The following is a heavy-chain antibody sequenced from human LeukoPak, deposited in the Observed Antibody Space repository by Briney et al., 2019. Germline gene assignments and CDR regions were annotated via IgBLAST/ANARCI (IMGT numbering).Heavy chain of an antibody. D-gene: IGHD2-2*01. Sequence: GGSLRLSCVASGFTFSSYAMHWVRQGPGKGLEWVAVISYDGSNKYYADSVKGRFTISRENSKNTLYLQMNSPRGEDTAVYYCAGDFCSSTSCYYYYGMDVWGQGTTVTVSS. CDR2: ISYDGSNK. CDR3: AGDFCSSTSCYYYYGMDV. J-gene: IGHJ6*02. V-gene: IGHV3-30-3*01. CDR1: GFTFSSYA.